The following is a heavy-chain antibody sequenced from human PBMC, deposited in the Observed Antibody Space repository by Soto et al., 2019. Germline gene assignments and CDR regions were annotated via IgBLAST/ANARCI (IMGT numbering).Heavy chain of an antibody. CDR1: GGSISSSSYY. CDR2: IYYSGST. Sequence: QLQLQESGPGLVKPSETLSLTCTVSGGSISSSSYYWGWIRQPPGKGLEWIGSIYYSGSTYYNPSLKRRVTISGDTSKNQCSLKLSSVTAADTAVYYCARHVAGYSSGLDYWGQGTLVTVSS. CDR3: ARHVAGYSSGLDY. V-gene: IGHV4-39*01. D-gene: IGHD6-19*01. J-gene: IGHJ4*02.